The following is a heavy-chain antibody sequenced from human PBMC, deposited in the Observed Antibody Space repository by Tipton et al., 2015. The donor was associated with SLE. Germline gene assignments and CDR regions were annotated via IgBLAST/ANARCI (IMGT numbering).Heavy chain of an antibody. CDR2: IYYSGST. CDR1: GGSISSGSYY. D-gene: IGHD6-19*01. CDR3: ARDQAVAGSYYFDY. V-gene: IGHV4-61*10. Sequence: TLSLTCTVSGGSISSGSYYWSWLRQPAGKGLGWIGQIYYSGSTNYNPSLKSRVTISVDTSKNQFSLKLSSVTAADTAVYYCARDQAVAGSYYFDYWGQGTLVTFSS. J-gene: IGHJ4*02.